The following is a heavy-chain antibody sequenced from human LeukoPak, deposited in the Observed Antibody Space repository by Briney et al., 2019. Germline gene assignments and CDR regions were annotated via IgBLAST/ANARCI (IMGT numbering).Heavy chain of an antibody. D-gene: IGHD3-10*01. J-gene: IGHJ6*02. CDR1: GFTFSSYA. Sequence: GGSLRLSCAASGFTFSSYAMHWARQAPGKGLEWVAVISYDGSNKYYADSVKGRFTISRDNSKNTLYLQMNSLRAEDTAVYYCARDGSSGSPRHQNYYYYGMDVWGQGTTVTVSS. CDR3: ARDGSSGSPRHQNYYYYGMDV. V-gene: IGHV3-30-3*01. CDR2: ISYDGSNK.